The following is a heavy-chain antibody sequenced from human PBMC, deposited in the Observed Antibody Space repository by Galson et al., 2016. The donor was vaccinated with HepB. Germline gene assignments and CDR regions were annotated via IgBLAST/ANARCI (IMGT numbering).Heavy chain of an antibody. CDR1: GFTFSPYS. J-gene: IGHJ6*02. CDR3: ARDPGFRNGMDV. CDR2: ISGSSNFI. V-gene: IGHV3-21*04. Sequence: SLRLSCAASGFTFSPYSINWVRQAPGKGLEWVSSISGSSNFIYYADSVKGRFTISRGNAKNSLFLQMNNLRAEDTAGYFCARDPGFRNGMDVWGQGTTVTVSS.